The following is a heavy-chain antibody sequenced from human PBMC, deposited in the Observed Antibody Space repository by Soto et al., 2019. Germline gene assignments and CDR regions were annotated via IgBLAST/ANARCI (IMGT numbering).Heavy chain of an antibody. CDR3: ARVRTGPSLYDAFDI. CDR2: ISSSSSYI. V-gene: IGHV3-21*01. D-gene: IGHD3-9*01. Sequence: PGGSLRLSCAASGFTFSSYIMNWVRQAPGKGLEWVSSISSSSSYIYYADSVKGRFTISRDNAKNSLYLQMNSLRAEDTAVYYCARVRTGPSLYDAFDIWGQGTMVTVSS. J-gene: IGHJ3*02. CDR1: GFTFSSYI.